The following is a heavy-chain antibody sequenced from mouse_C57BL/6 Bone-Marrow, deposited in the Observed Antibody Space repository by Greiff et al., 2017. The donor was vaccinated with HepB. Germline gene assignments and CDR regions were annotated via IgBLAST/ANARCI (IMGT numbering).Heavy chain of an antibody. D-gene: IGHD2-4*01. J-gene: IGHJ3*01. Sequence: VQLQQSGPELVKPGASVKLSCKASGYTFTSYDINWVKQRPGQGLEWIGWIYPRDGSTKYNEQFKGKATLTVDTSSSTAYMELHSLTSEDSAVYFCARRGDYDGAWFAYWGQGTLVTVSA. CDR1: GYTFTSYD. V-gene: IGHV1-85*01. CDR3: ARRGDYDGAWFAY. CDR2: IYPRDGST.